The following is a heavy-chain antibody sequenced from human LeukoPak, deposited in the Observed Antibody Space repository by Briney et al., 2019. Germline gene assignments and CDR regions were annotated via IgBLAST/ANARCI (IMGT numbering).Heavy chain of an antibody. V-gene: IGHV1-69*13. CDR2: IIPIFGTA. CDR1: GGTFSSYA. CDR3: ARSGTTSYYYYYYGMDV. J-gene: IGHJ6*02. D-gene: IGHD1-7*01. Sequence: SVKVSCKASGGTFSSYAISWVRQAPGQGLEWMGGIIPIFGTANYAQKFQGRVTITADESTSTAYMELSSLRSEDTAVYYCARSGTTSYYYYYYGMDVWGQGTTVTVSS.